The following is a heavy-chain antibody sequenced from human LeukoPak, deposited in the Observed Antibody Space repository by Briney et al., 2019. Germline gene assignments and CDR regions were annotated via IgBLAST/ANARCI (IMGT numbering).Heavy chain of an antibody. CDR2: ISAYNGNT. CDR3: ARGFWRGINTGNAFDI. J-gene: IGHJ3*02. Sequence: ASVKVSCKASGYTFTSYGMSWVRQAPGQGLEWMGWISAYNGNTNYAQKLQGRVTMTTDTSTSTAYMELRSLRSDDTAVYYCARGFWRGINTGNAFDIWGQGTMVTVSS. V-gene: IGHV1-18*01. D-gene: IGHD3-3*01. CDR1: GYTFTSYG.